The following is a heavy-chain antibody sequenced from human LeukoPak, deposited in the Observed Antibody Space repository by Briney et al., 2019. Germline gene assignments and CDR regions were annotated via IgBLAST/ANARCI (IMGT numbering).Heavy chain of an antibody. J-gene: IGHJ6*02. Sequence: GGSLRLSCAASGFTFSSYSMNWVRQAPGKGLEWVSSISSSSSYIYYADSVKGRFTISRDNAKNSLYLQMNSLRAEDTAVYYCARDDGWELRYYGMDVWGQGTTVTVSS. CDR1: GFTFSSYS. CDR2: ISSSSSYI. CDR3: ARDDGWELRYYGMDV. V-gene: IGHV3-21*01. D-gene: IGHD1-26*01.